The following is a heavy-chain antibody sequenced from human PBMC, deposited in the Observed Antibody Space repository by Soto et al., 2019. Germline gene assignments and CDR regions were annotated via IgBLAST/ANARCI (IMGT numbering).Heavy chain of an antibody. CDR3: ATGYRYGDLYFDY. D-gene: IGHD5-18*01. Sequence: QVQLVQSGVEVKKPGASVKVSCKASGYTFTNYGISWVRQAPGQGLEWMGWISAHSGNTNYAQKFQGRVTMTTDTXTSTAYMELRSLRSDDTAVYYCATGYRYGDLYFDYWGQGTLVTVSS. CDR2: ISAHSGNT. J-gene: IGHJ4*01. CDR1: GYTFTNYG. V-gene: IGHV1-18*01.